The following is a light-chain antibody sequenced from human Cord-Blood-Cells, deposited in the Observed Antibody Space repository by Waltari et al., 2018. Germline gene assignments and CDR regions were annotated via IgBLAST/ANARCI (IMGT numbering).Light chain of an antibody. CDR1: QSISSW. V-gene: IGKV1-5*03. Sequence: DIQMTQSLSTLSASVGDRVTITCRASQSISSWLAWYQQKPGKAPKRLINKASSLESEVPSRFSGSGSGTEFTLTISSLQPDDFATYYCQQYNSYSATFGQGTKVEIK. CDR3: QQYNSYSAT. J-gene: IGKJ1*01. CDR2: KAS.